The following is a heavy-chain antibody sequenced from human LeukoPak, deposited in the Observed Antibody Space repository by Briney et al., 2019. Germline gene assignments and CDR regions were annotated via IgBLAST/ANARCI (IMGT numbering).Heavy chain of an antibody. CDR1: GGSFSGYY. CDR3: ARLESRDGYNSEGDY. CDR2: INHSGST. V-gene: IGHV4-34*01. D-gene: IGHD5-24*01. Sequence: PSETLSLTCAVYGGSFSGYYWSWIRQPPGKGLEWIGEINHSGSTNYNPSLKSRVTISVDTSKNQFSLKLSSVTAADTAVYYCARLESRDGYNSEGDYWGQGTLVTVSS. J-gene: IGHJ4*02.